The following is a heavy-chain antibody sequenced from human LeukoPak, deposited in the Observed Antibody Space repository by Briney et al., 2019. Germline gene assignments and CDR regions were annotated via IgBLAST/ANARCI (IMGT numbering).Heavy chain of an antibody. J-gene: IGHJ4*02. CDR1: GGSISSYY. CDR3: ARADFWSGYYFDY. D-gene: IGHD3-3*01. V-gene: IGHV4-59*01. Sequence: PSETLSLTCTVSGGSISSYYWSWIRQPPGKGLEWIGYIYYSGSTNYNPSLKSRVTISVGTSKNQFSLKLSSVTAADTAVYYCARADFWSGYYFDYWGQGTLVTVSS. CDR2: IYYSGST.